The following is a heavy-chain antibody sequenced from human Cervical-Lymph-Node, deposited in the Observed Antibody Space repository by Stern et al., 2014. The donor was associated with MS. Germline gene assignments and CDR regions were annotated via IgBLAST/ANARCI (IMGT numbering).Heavy chain of an antibody. Sequence: VQLVESGPGLVKPSQTLSLTCTVSGGSMSSGGYYWSWIRQHPEKGLEWIGYISHSANTYYNPSLKSRVGLSIDTSRNQFSLRLSSVTAADTAVYYCARYRYYDRRGFDYWGQGTLVTVSS. D-gene: IGHD3-22*01. J-gene: IGHJ4*02. V-gene: IGHV4-31*03. CDR3: ARYRYYDRRGFDY. CDR2: ISHSANT. CDR1: GGSMSSGGYY.